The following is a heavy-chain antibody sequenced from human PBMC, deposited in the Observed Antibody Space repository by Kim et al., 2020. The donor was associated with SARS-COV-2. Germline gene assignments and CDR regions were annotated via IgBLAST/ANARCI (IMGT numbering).Heavy chain of an antibody. J-gene: IGHJ1*01. CDR3: AKDATVYGWEPFQH. V-gene: IGHV3-30*18. D-gene: IGHD1-26*01. CDR2: ISYDGSNK. Sequence: GGSLRLSCAASGFTFSSYGMHWVRQAPGKGLEWVAVISYDGSNKYYADSVKGRFTISRDNSKNTLYLQMNSLRAEDTAVYYCAKDATVYGWEPFQHWGQGTLVTVSS. CDR1: GFTFSSYG.